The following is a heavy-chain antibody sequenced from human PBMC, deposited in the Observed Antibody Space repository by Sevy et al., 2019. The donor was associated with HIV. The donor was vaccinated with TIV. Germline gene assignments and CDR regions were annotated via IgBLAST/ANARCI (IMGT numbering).Heavy chain of an antibody. D-gene: IGHD3-3*01. CDR2: IYYRGST. CDR1: GGSISSYY. CDR3: ARLSYYDFWSGYYTAAPGMDV. J-gene: IGHJ6*02. Sequence: SETLSLTCTVSGGSISSYYWSWIRQPPGKGLEWIGYIYYRGSTNYNPSLKSRVTISVDTSKNQFSLKLSSVTAADTAVYYCARLSYYDFWSGYYTAAPGMDVWGQGTTVTVSS. V-gene: IGHV4-59*12.